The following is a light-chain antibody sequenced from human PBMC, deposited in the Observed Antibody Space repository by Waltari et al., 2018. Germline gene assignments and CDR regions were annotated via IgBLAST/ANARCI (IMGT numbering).Light chain of an antibody. J-gene: IGKJ4*01. CDR3: QQYKSWPPVT. CDR2: GAS. V-gene: IGKV3-15*01. CDR1: QSVSSN. Sequence: EIVMTQSPATLSVSPGERATLSCRASQSVSSNLAWYQQKPGQAPRFLIYGASTRATGIPARFSGSGSGTEFTLTISSLQSEDFAVYYCQQYKSWPPVTFGGGTKVEIK.